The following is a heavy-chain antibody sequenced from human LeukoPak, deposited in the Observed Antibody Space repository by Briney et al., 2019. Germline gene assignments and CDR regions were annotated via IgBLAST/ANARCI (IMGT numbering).Heavy chain of an antibody. CDR2: INHSGST. V-gene: IGHV4-34*01. Sequence: SETLSLTCAVYGGSFSGYYWSWIHQPPGKGLEWIGEINHSGSTNYNPSLKSRVTISVDTSKNQFSLKLSSVTAADTAVYYCARKDSSSSGRKKKDRRSWYFDLWGRGTLVTVSS. D-gene: IGHD6-6*01. J-gene: IGHJ2*01. CDR3: ARKDSSSSGRKKKDRRSWYFDL. CDR1: GGSFSGYY.